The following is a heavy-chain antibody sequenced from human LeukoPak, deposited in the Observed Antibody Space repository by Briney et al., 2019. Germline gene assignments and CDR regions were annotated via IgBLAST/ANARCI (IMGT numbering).Heavy chain of an antibody. CDR3: AKARYVLLWFGELFLDY. CDR2: INSDGSST. Sequence: GGSLRLSCAASGFTFSSYWMHWVRQAPGKGLVWVSRINSDGSSTSYADSVKGRFTISRDNAKNTLYLQMNSLRAEDTAVYYCAKARYVLLWFGELFLDYWGQGTLVTVSS. CDR1: GFTFSSYW. D-gene: IGHD3-10*01. J-gene: IGHJ4*02. V-gene: IGHV3-74*01.